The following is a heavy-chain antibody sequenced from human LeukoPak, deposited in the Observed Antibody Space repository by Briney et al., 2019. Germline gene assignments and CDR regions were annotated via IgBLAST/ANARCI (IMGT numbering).Heavy chain of an antibody. D-gene: IGHD2-2*01. J-gene: IGHJ4*02. CDR3: ARVYCSSTSCHYYFDY. Sequence: SETLSLTCTVSGGSISSYYWSWIRQPAGKGLEWIGRIYTSGSTNYNPSLKSRVTMSVDTSKNQFSLKLSSVTAADTAVYYCARVYCSSTSCHYYFDYWGQGTLVTVSS. CDR2: IYTSGST. CDR1: GGSISSYY. V-gene: IGHV4-4*07.